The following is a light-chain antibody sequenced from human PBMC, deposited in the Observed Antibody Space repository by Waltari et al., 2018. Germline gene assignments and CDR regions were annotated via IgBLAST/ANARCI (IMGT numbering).Light chain of an antibody. J-gene: IGKJ1*01. CDR3: QQYYTSPQT. V-gene: IGKV1-NL1*01. Sequence: DTQMTPSPSSLSAFVGDRVSLNCPASDDIRNSLAWYQQKPGKAPKLLVYGASRLQSGVPARFSGSGSGTEYTLTISPLQPEDSATYYCQQYYTSPQTFGQGSKVEI. CDR1: DDIRNS. CDR2: GAS.